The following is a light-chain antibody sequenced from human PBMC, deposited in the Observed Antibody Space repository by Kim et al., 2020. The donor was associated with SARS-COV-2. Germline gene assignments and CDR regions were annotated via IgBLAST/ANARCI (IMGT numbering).Light chain of an antibody. V-gene: IGLV1-51*01. CDR1: SSNIGANF. CDR2: DND. CDR3: EAWDSSLSAGI. Sequence: QSALTQPPSVSAAPGQKVTISCSGNSSNIGANFVSWYQQVPGTAPKLFIYDNDKRPSGIPDRFSASKSGTSATLGITGLQTGDEADYYCEAWDSSLSAGIFGTGTKVTVL. J-gene: IGLJ1*01.